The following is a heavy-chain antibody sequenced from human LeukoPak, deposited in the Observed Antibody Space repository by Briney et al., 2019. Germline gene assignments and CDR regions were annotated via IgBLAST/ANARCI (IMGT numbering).Heavy chain of an antibody. CDR2: IWYDGSNK. CDR3: AREAAPLHNWNDPHGVGLFDY. D-gene: IGHD1-1*01. J-gene: IGHJ4*02. V-gene: IGHV3-33*01. Sequence: PGGSLRLSCAASGFTFSSYGMHWVRQAPGKGLEWVAVIWYDGSNKYYADSVKGRFTISRDNSKNTLYLQMNSLRAEDTAVYYCAREAAPLHNWNDPHGVGLFDYWGQGTLVTVSS. CDR1: GFTFSSYG.